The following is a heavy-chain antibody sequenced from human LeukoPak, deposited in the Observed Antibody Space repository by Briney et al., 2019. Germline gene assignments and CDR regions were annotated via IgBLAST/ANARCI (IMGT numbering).Heavy chain of an antibody. CDR1: GFTFSSYG. CDR2: ISYDGSNK. D-gene: IGHD3-10*01. Sequence: GGSLRLSCAASGFTFSSYGMHWVRQAPGKGLEWGAVISYDGSNKYYADSVKGRFTISRDNSKNTLYLQMNSLRAEDTAVYYCARASITMVRGVITHAFDIWGQGTMVTVSS. V-gene: IGHV3-30*03. CDR3: ARASITMVRGVITHAFDI. J-gene: IGHJ3*02.